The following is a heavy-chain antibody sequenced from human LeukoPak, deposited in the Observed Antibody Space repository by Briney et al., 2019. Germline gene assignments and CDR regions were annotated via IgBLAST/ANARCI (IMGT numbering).Heavy chain of an antibody. CDR2: ISQNGDS. CDR1: GGSLSFYY. V-gene: IGHV4-34*01. J-gene: IGHJ6*03. Sequence: SETLSLTCGVSGGSLSFYYWSWIRQSPGKGLEWIAEISQNGDSNYNMSLKSRVTISLDKSKNQVSLKLNSVTAADTAVYHCARVHWSYYYYYMDVWGKGTTVTISS. D-gene: IGHD3-3*01. CDR3: ARVHWSYYYYYMDV.